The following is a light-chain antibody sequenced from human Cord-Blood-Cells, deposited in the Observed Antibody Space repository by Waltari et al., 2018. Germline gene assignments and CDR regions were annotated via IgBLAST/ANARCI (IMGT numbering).Light chain of an antibody. V-gene: IGLV2-11*01. CDR2: DVS. J-gene: IGLJ2*01. Sequence: QSALTQPRSVSGSPGQSVTIPCTGTSSDVGGYNYISWYQPHPGKSPKLMIYDVSKRPSGVPDRFSGSKSGNTASLTFSGLQAEDEADYYCCSYAGSYTFVFGGGTKLTVL. CDR1: SSDVGGYNY. CDR3: CSYAGSYTFV.